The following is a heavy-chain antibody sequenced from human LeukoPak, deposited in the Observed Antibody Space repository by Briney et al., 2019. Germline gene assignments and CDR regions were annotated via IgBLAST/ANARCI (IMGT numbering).Heavy chain of an antibody. D-gene: IGHD4-17*01. V-gene: IGHV3-23*01. CDR1: GFTFSSYA. CDR3: AKDVRTEYYFDY. Sequence: GGSLRLSCAASGFTFSSYAMSWVRQAPGKGLEWVSAISGSGGSTYYADSVKGRLTVSRDNSKNTLYLQMNSLRAEDTAVYYCAKDVRTEYYFDYWGQGTLVTVSS. CDR2: ISGSGGST. J-gene: IGHJ4*02.